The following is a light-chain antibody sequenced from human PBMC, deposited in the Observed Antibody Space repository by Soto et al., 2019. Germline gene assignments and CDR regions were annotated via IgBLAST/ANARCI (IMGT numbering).Light chain of an antibody. Sequence: EIVLTQSPALLSASPGERATLSCRASQSISRSLAWYQQKPGQAPRLLISDASTRATGIPARFSGSGSGTEFTLTISSLQSEDFALYYCHQYNSWPPGTFGQGTKV. V-gene: IGKV3-15*01. CDR2: DAS. CDR1: QSISRS. J-gene: IGKJ2*01. CDR3: HQYNSWPPGT.